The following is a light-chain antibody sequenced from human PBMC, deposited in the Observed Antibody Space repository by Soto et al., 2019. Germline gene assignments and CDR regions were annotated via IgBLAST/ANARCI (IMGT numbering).Light chain of an antibody. J-gene: IGKJ2*01. V-gene: IGKV2-28*01. CDR1: QRLLHSNGFNY. CDR3: MQALQSPRT. CDR2: LGS. Sequence: DVVMTQSPLSLPVTPGEPASISSNSSQRLLHSNGFNYLDWYLQRPGQSPQLLIYLGSNRASGVTDRFSGSGSGTYFTLKISRVEAEDVGVYYCMQALQSPRTFGQGSKLEIK.